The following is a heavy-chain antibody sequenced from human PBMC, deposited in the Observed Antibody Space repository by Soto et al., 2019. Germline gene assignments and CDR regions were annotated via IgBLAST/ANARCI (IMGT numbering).Heavy chain of an antibody. Sequence: SETLSLTCTVSGGSISSYYWSWIRQPPGKGLEWIGYIYYSGSTNYNPSLKSRVTISADTSTKQFSLRLTSVTAADTAVYYCVRQGIGVLHGLVDVWGQGTTVTVSS. D-gene: IGHD3-10*01. V-gene: IGHV4-59*08. CDR3: VRQGIGVLHGLVDV. CDR2: IYYSGST. J-gene: IGHJ6*02. CDR1: GGSISSYY.